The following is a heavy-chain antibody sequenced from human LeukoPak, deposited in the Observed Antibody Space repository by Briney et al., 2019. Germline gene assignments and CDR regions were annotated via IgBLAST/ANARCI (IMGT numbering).Heavy chain of an antibody. Sequence: SGPTLVKPTQTLTLTCTFSGFSLTTSGVGVGWIRQPPGKALEGLALIYWDDEKRYRPSLRTRLTITKDTSKSQVVLTMTNMDPADTATYYCAHLYFYNSGGYSRAFDYWGQGTLVTVSS. J-gene: IGHJ4*02. CDR2: IYWDDEK. D-gene: IGHD3-22*01. CDR3: AHLYFYNSGGYSRAFDY. V-gene: IGHV2-5*02. CDR1: GFSLTTSGVG.